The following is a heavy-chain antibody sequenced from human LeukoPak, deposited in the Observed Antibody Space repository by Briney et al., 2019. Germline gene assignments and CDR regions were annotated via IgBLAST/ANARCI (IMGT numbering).Heavy chain of an antibody. V-gene: IGHV1-69*06. CDR2: IIPIFGTA. CDR1: GYTFTSYG. J-gene: IGHJ4*02. D-gene: IGHD5-24*01. Sequence: SVKVSCKASGYTFTSYGISWVRQAPGQGLEWMGGIIPIFGTANYAQKFQGRVTITADKSTSTAYMELSSLRSDDTAVYYCARERRIGYNFDYWGQGTLVTVSS. CDR3: ARERRIGYNFDY.